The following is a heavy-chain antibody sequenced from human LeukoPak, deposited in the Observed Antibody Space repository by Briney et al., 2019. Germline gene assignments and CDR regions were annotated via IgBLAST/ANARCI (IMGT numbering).Heavy chain of an antibody. J-gene: IGHJ4*02. V-gene: IGHV1-18*04. D-gene: IGHD3-22*01. Sequence: GASVKVSCKASGYTFTGYYMHWVRQAPGQGLEWMGWISAYNGYTNYAQKLQGRVTMTTDTSTSTAYMELRSLRSDDTAVYYCARDFHPYYYDNSGYSHQQLDYWGQGTLVTVSS. CDR2: ISAYNGYT. CDR3: ARDFHPYYYDNSGYSHQQLDY. CDR1: GYTFTGYY.